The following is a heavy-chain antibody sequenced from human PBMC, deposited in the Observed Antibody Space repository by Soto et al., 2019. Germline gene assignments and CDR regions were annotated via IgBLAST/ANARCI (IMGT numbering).Heavy chain of an antibody. Sequence: PGGSLRLSCAASGFTFSSYAMHWVRQAPGKGLEWVAVISYDGSNKYYADSVKGRFTISRDNSKNTLYLQMNSLRAEDTAVYYCARDLYDFWSGYYRALGYWGQGTLVTVSS. CDR1: GFTFSSYA. J-gene: IGHJ4*02. D-gene: IGHD3-3*01. V-gene: IGHV3-30-3*01. CDR2: ISYDGSNK. CDR3: ARDLYDFWSGYYRALGY.